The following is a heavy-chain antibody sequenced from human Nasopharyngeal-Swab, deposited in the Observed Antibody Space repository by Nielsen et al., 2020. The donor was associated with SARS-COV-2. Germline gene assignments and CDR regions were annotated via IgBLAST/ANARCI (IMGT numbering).Heavy chain of an antibody. CDR2: IYHGGST. CDR3: ARAGTTSPETPFDY. D-gene: IGHD1-1*01. J-gene: IGHJ4*02. V-gene: IGHV4-4*02. Sequence: WIRQPPGKGLEWIGEIYHGGSTNYNPSLKSRVTISVDKSKNQFSLKLSSATAADTAVYYCARAGTTSPETPFDYWGQGTLVTVSS.